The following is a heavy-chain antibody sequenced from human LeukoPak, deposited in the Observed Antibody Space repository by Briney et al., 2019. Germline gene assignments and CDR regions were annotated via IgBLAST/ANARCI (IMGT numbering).Heavy chain of an antibody. J-gene: IGHJ4*02. D-gene: IGHD3-22*01. Sequence: ASVKVSCKASGGTFSSYAISWVRQAPGQGLEWMGRINPNSGGTNYAQKFQGRVTMTRDTSISTAYMELSRLRSDDTAVYYCARALGYYSSYCGYWGQGTLVTVSS. V-gene: IGHV1-2*06. CDR1: GGTFSSYA. CDR2: INPNSGGT. CDR3: ARALGYYSSYCGY.